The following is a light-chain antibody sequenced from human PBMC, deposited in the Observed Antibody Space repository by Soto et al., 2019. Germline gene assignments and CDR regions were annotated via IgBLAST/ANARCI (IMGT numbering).Light chain of an antibody. J-gene: IGLJ2*01. V-gene: IGLV2-23*01. CDR1: NNDVGSYNL. Sequence: SALTKPSSVSGSPGQSITISCTGTNNDVGSYNLVSWYQQHPGKAPKVMLYEGNKRPSGVSNRFSASKSGNTASLTISGLQADDEADYYCSSYAGSSIYVVFGGGTKVTVL. CDR2: EGN. CDR3: SSYAGSSIYVV.